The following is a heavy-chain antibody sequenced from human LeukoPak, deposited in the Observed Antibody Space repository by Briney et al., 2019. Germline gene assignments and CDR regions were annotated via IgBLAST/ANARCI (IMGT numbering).Heavy chain of an antibody. CDR3: ARAYAMVRGVLIDY. CDR2: IYSSGST. J-gene: IGHJ4*02. CDR1: GDSISSGSYY. D-gene: IGHD3-10*01. V-gene: IGHV4-61*02. Sequence: SQTLSLTCTVSGDSISSGSYYWSWIRQPAGKGLEWIGRIYSSGSTNYNPSLKSRVTISVDTSKNQFSLKLSSVTAADTAIYYCARAYAMVRGVLIDYWGQGTLVTVSS.